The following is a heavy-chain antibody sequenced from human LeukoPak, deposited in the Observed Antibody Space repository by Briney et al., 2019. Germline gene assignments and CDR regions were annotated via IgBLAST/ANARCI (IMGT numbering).Heavy chain of an antibody. V-gene: IGHV3-9*01. Sequence: GGSLRLSCAASGFTFDDYAMHWVRQAPGKGLEWVSGISWNSVNIGHEDSVKGRFTISKDNAKNFLHLQMNSLRPEDTALYYCVKDRGLRNQWLQVTYDSWGQGTLVTVSS. CDR2: ISWNSVNI. CDR1: GFTFDDYA. D-gene: IGHD5-12*01. J-gene: IGHJ4*02. CDR3: VKDRGLRNQWLQVTYDS.